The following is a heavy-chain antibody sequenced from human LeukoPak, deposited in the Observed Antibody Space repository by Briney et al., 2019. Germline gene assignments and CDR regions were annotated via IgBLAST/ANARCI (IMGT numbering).Heavy chain of an antibody. Sequence: ETLSLTRTVRGGSLKSYYWSWIRPPPGKGLEGIGYIYYCGSTNYNPSLKSRVTISVDTFKNQFSLKLGSVTAPDTAVYYCARGPDAFDIWGQGTMVTVSS. CDR3: ARGPDAFDI. V-gene: IGHV4-59*01. CDR1: GGSLKSYY. J-gene: IGHJ3*02. CDR2: IYYCGST.